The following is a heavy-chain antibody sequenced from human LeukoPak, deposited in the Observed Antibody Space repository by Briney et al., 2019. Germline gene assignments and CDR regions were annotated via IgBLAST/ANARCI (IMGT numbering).Heavy chain of an antibody. CDR1: GYTFIGYY. Sequence: ASVKVSCKASGYTFIGYYMYWVRQAPGQGLGWMGWISPNSGDTNYAQKFQGRVSMTRDTSINTAYMELNRLTSDDTAIYYCARGGLVTTFLGYFDFWGQGTLVTVSS. V-gene: IGHV1-2*02. CDR2: ISPNSGDT. J-gene: IGHJ4*02. D-gene: IGHD4-11*01. CDR3: ARGGLVTTFLGYFDF.